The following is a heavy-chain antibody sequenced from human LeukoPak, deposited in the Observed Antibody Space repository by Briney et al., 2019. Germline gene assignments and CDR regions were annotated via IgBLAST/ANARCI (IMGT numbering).Heavy chain of an antibody. CDR2: IYPGDSDT. Sequence: GESLKISCKGSGYSFTSYWIGWVRQMPGKGLEWMGIIYPGDSDTRYSPSFQGQVTISADKSISTAYLQWSSLKASDTAMYYCAGLPPSIAAADSNAFDIWGQGTMVTVSS. D-gene: IGHD6-13*01. J-gene: IGHJ3*02. CDR3: AGLPPSIAAADSNAFDI. CDR1: GYSFTSYW. V-gene: IGHV5-51*01.